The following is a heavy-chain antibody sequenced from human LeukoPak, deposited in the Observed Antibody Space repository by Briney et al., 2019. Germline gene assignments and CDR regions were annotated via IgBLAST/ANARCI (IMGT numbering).Heavy chain of an antibody. D-gene: IGHD6-13*01. V-gene: IGHV1-2*02. CDR1: GYTFTGYY. J-gene: IGHJ4*02. Sequence: ASVKVSCRASGYTFTGYYMHWVRQAPGQGLEWMGWINPNSGGTNYAQKFQGRVTMTRDTSISTAYMELSRLRSDDTAVYYCARAGREKQQLERYWGQGTLVTVSS. CDR3: ARAGREKQQLERY. CDR2: INPNSGGT.